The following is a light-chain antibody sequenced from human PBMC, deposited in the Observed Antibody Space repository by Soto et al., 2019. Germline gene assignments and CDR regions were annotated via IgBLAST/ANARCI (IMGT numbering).Light chain of an antibody. Sequence: SYELSQPPSVSVAPGQTARITCGGNNIGSKSVNWYQRKAGQAPVLVVYDDSDRPSGIPERVSGSNSGNTATLTISRVEAGDEADYYCQVWDSSSDLHVVFGGGTKLTVL. J-gene: IGLJ2*01. CDR2: DDS. CDR3: QVWDSSSDLHVV. V-gene: IGLV3-21*02. CDR1: NIGSKS.